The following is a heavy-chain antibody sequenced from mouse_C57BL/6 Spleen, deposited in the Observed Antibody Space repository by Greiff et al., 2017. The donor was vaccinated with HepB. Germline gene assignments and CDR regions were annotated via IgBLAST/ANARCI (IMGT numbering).Heavy chain of an antibody. D-gene: IGHD2-5*01. CDR2: IRNKANGYTT. CDR1: GFTFTDYY. V-gene: IGHV7-3*01. J-gene: IGHJ2*01. Sequence: EVKLMESGGGLVQPGGSLSLSCAASGFTFTDYYMSWVRQPPGKALEWLGFIRNKANGYTTEYSASVKGRFTISRDNSQSILYLQMNALGAEDSATYYCARSYSNFPFDYWGQGTTLTVSS. CDR3: ARSYSNFPFDY.